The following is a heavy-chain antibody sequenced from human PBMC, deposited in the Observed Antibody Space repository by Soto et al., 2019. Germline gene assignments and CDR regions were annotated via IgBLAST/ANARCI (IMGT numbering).Heavy chain of an antibody. Sequence: ASVKVSCKASGYTFTSYDINWVRQATGQGLEWMGWMNPNSGNTVYAQKFQGRVTMTRNTSISTAYMELSSLRSEDTAVYYCARAVAVAADFDYWGQGTLVTVSS. V-gene: IGHV1-8*01. CDR1: GYTFTSYD. CDR3: ARAVAVAADFDY. CDR2: MNPNSGNT. D-gene: IGHD6-19*01. J-gene: IGHJ4*02.